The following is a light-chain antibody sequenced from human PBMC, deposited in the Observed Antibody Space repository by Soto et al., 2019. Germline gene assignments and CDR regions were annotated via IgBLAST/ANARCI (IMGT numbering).Light chain of an antibody. V-gene: IGKV3-20*01. CDR3: QQYGSSLGLT. CDR1: QSVSSSY. J-gene: IGKJ4*01. CDR2: GAS. Sequence: EIVLTQSPGTLSLSPGERATLSCRASQSVSSSYLAWYQQKPGQAPRLLLYGASGSATGIPDRFSGSGSGTDFTLTISGLGPEDFAVYYCQQYGSSLGLTFGGGTKVEIK.